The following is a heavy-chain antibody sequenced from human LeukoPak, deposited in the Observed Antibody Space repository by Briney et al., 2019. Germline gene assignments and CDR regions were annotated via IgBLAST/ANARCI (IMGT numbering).Heavy chain of an antibody. CDR3: ARDSELYYDFWSGYPSPGYFDY. CDR1: GYTFTGYY. CDR2: INPNSGGT. V-gene: IGHV1-2*02. Sequence: ASVKVSCKASGYTFTGYYMHWVRQAPGQGREWMGWINPNSGGTNYAQKFQGRVTMTRDTSISTAYMELSRLRSDDTAVYYCARDSELYYDFWSGYPSPGYFDYWGQGTLVTVSS. D-gene: IGHD3-3*01. J-gene: IGHJ4*02.